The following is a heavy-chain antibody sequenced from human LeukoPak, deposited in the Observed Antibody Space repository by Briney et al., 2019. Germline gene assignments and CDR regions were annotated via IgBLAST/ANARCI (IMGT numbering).Heavy chain of an antibody. CDR3: AKGGHPAVVTTRFDS. D-gene: IGHD2-21*02. Sequence: GGSLRLSCAASGFTFDTYGMSWVRQAPGKGLEWVLSISGSGNYMYYKDSVKGRFTISRDNSKNTLLLQMNSLRAEDSAVYYCAKGGHPAVVTTRFDSWGQGTLVTVSS. CDR2: ISGSGNYM. J-gene: IGHJ5*01. V-gene: IGHV3-23*01. CDR1: GFTFDTYG.